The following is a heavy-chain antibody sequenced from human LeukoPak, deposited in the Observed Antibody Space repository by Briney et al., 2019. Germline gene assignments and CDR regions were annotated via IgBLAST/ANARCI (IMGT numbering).Heavy chain of an antibody. J-gene: IGHJ4*02. CDR2: IKQDGSEK. CDR3: TRLGELSSLRGSVPVDY. CDR1: GFTFSSYW. D-gene: IGHD3-16*02. V-gene: IGHV3-7*01. Sequence: GGSLRLSCAASGFTFSSYWMSWVRQAPGKGLEWVANIKQDGSEKCYVDSVKGRFTISRDNAKNSLYLQMNSLRAEDTAVYYCTRLGELSSLRGSVPVDYWGQGTLVTVSS.